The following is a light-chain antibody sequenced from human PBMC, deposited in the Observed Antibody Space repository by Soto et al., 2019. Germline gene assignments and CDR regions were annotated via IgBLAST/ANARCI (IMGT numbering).Light chain of an antibody. CDR3: ASLTTTNFV. V-gene: IGLV2-14*01. CDR2: EVT. CDR1: SSDVGAYNL. J-gene: IGLJ1*01. Sequence: QSALTQPASVSGSPGQSITISCTGTSSDVGAYNLVSWYQNLPDKAPKLIISEVTNRPSGVSDRFSGSKSGNTASLTISGLQAEDEADYYCASLTTTNFVFGSGTKLTVL.